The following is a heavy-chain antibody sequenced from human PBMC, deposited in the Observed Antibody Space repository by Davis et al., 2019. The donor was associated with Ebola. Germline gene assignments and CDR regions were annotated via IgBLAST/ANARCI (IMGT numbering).Heavy chain of an antibody. CDR3: AKDAEDGSGNWFFDF. CDR2: ISSGGHDT. D-gene: IGHD5-24*01. J-gene: IGHJ2*01. CDR1: GFTFSRHS. V-gene: IGHV3-48*02. Sequence: GESLKISCGASGFTFSRHSMNWVRQAPGKGLEWIAFISSGGHDTYYADSVRGRFTISRDKAKNLLYLQLNSLRDEDTALYYCAKDAEDGSGNWFFDFRGRGALVTVSS.